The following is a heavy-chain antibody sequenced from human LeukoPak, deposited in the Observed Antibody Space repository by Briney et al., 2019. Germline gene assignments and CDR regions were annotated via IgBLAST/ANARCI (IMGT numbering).Heavy chain of an antibody. CDR2: ISSSSSYI. CDR1: GFTFSSYS. D-gene: IGHD3-22*01. V-gene: IGHV3-21*01. Sequence: PGGSLRLSCAASGFTFSSYSMTWVRQAPGKGLEWVSSISSSSSYIYYADSVKGRFTISRDNAKNSLYLQMNSLRAEDTAVYYCASNRLYDNSGGTWGQGTMVTVSS. CDR3: ASNRLYDNSGGT. J-gene: IGHJ3*01.